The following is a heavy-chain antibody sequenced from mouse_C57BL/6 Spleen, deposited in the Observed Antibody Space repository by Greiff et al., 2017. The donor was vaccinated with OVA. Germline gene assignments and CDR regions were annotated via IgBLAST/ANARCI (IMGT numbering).Heavy chain of an antibody. J-gene: IGHJ1*03. CDR2: IDPSDSET. CDR1: GYTFTSYR. V-gene: IGHV1-52*01. Sequence: QVQLQQSGAELVRPGSSVKLSCKASGYTFTSYRMHWVKQRPIQGLEWIGNIDPSDSETHYNQKFKDKATLTVDKSSSTAYMQLSSLTSEDSAVYYCARETYDGYYVGYFDVWGTGTTVTVSS. D-gene: IGHD2-3*01. CDR3: ARETYDGYYVGYFDV.